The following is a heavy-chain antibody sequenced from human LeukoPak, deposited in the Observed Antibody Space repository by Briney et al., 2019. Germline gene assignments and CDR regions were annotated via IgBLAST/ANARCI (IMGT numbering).Heavy chain of an antibody. V-gene: IGHV1-2*06. CDR3: ARADTYGDYVPY. J-gene: IGHJ4*02. CDR1: GSTFPGSF. Sequence: ASVKVSGRLFGSTFPGSFLHWVDQPPGQGLEGMGRINPNSGGTNYAQKFQGRVTMTRDTSISTAYMELSRLRSDDAAVYYCARADTYGDYVPYWGQGTLVTVSS. CDR2: INPNSGGT. D-gene: IGHD4-17*01.